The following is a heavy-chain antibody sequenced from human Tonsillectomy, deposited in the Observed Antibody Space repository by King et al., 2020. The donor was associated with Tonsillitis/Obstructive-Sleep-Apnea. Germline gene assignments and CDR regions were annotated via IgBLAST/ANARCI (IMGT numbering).Heavy chain of an antibody. D-gene: IGHD3-3*01. CDR2: IYYSGST. J-gene: IGHJ5*02. CDR1: GGSISSSSYY. V-gene: IGHV4-39*01. Sequence: QLQESGPGLVKPSETLSLTCTVSGGSISSSSYYWGWIRQPPGKGLEWIGSIYYSGSTYYNPSLKSRVTISVDTSKNQFSLKLSSVTAADTAVYYFARHHVRPFGVVIVGELDPWGQGTLVTVSS. CDR3: ARHHVRPFGVVIVGELDP.